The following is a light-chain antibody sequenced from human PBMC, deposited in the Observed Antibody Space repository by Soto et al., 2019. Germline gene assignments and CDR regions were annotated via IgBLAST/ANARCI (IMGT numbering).Light chain of an antibody. CDR2: GAS. J-gene: IGKJ4*01. CDR1: QSISSN. CDR3: QQYNAWPPLT. V-gene: IGKV3-15*01. Sequence: EIVMTQSPATLSVSPWETATLSCRASQSISSNLAWYQQKPGQAPRLLISGASTRATGIPARFSGSGSGTEFTLTISSLQSEDFAVYYCQQYNAWPPLTFGGGTKVEIK.